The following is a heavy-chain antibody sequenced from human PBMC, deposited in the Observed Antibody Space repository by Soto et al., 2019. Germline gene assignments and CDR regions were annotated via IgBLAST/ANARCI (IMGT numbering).Heavy chain of an antibody. CDR1: GGSISSYY. CDR3: ARLRGGPIYDGSGSYYNIHYYYYDMDG. J-gene: IGHJ6*02. V-gene: IGHV4-59*01. CDR2: IYYSGST. Sequence: SETLSLTCTVSGGSISSYYWSWIRQPPGKGLEWIGYIYYSGSTNYNPSLKSRVTISVDTSKNQFSLKLSSVTAADSAVYYCARLRGGPIYDGSGSYYNIHYYYYDMDGWGQGTTVTVSS. D-gene: IGHD3-10*01.